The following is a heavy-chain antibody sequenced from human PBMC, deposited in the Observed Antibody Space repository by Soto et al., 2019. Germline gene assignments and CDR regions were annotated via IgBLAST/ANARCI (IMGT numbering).Heavy chain of an antibody. Sequence: ASVKVSCKASGYTFTSYGISWVRQAPGQGLEWMGWISAYNGNTNYAQKLQGRVTMTTDTSTSTAYMELRGLRSDDTAVYYCAGDGWGGRGIINPFYYRGQGTPVTGSS. CDR3: AGDGWGGRGIINPFYY. CDR1: GYTFTSYG. J-gene: IGHJ4*03. D-gene: IGHD3-10*01. CDR2: ISAYNGNT. V-gene: IGHV1-18*01.